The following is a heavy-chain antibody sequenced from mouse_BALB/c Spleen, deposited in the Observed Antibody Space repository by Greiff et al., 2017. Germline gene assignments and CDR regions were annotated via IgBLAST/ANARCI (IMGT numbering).Heavy chain of an antibody. Sequence: VKLVESGPGLVAPSQSLSITCTVSGFSLTSYGVHWVRQPPGKGLEWLGVIWAGGSTNYNSALMSRLSISKDNSKSQVFLKMNSLQTDDTAMYYCAREDWDVWFAYWGQGTLVTVSA. CDR1: GFSLTSYG. D-gene: IGHD4-1*01. V-gene: IGHV2-9*02. CDR2: IWAGGST. CDR3: AREDWDVWFAY. J-gene: IGHJ3*01.